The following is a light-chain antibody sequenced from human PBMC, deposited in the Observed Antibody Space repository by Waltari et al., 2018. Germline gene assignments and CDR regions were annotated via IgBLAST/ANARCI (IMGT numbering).Light chain of an antibody. CDR3: QTGGHGTWV. CDR1: SGHSSNV. CDR2: VNSDGSH. Sequence: QLVLTQSPSASASLGASVKLTCTPSSGHSSNVIAWLQQRPGKGPRYLMKVNSDGSHSKGDEIPDRFSGSSSGAERYLTISSLQSEDEGDYYCQTGGHGTWVFGGGTKLTVL. V-gene: IGLV4-69*01. J-gene: IGLJ3*02.